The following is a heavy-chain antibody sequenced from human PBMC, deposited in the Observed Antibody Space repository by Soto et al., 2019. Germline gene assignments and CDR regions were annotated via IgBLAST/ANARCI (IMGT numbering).Heavy chain of an antibody. CDR1: GFFISSGNY. J-gene: IGHJ3*01. V-gene: IGHV4-38-2*01. D-gene: IGHD2-15*01. CDR2: IFHGGNT. CDR3: ARARWYDVFDV. Sequence: ETLSLTCAVSGFFISSGNYWGWIRKPPGKGLEWIGSIFHGGNTYYNPSLKSRVTISVDMSKNQCSLKLNSVTAADTAVYYRARARWYDVFDVWGQGTVVTVSS.